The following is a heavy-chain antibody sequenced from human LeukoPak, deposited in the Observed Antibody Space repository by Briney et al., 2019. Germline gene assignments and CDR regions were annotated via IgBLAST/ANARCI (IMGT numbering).Heavy chain of an antibody. CDR2: IYTSGST. CDR3: AREKYSSSWALDY. V-gene: IGHV4-61*02. CDR1: GGSISSSSYY. J-gene: IGHJ4*02. D-gene: IGHD6-13*01. Sequence: PSETLSLTCTVSGGSISSSSYYWSWIRQPAGKAQEWIGRIYTSGSTNYNPSLKSRVTMSVDTSKNQFSLKLSSVTAADTAVYYCAREKYSSSWALDYWGQGTLVTVSS.